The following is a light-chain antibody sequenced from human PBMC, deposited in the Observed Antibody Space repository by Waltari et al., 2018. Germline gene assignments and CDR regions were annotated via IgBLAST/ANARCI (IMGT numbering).Light chain of an antibody. CDR1: QSVSSY. CDR3: LQSSNWYT. Sequence: EIVLTQSPATLSLSPGEQATLSCRARQSVSSYLAWYQLKPGQAPRLLIYGASNRATGIPARFSGSASGTDFTLTINSLEPEDFAVYYCLQSSNWYTFGQGTKLEIK. V-gene: IGKV3-11*01. J-gene: IGKJ2*01. CDR2: GAS.